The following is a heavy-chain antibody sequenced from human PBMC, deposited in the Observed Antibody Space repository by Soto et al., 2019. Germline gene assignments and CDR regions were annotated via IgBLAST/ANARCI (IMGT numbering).Heavy chain of an antibody. V-gene: IGHV4-39*01. D-gene: IGHD3-3*01. J-gene: IGHJ5*02. Sequence: QLQLQESGPGLVKPSETLSLTCTVSGGSINNDNYYWGWIRQPPGKGREWIGVIFYNGFTYYSPSLKSRVTIAVDTSKNQSSLKLTSVTAANAAVYYCARQDDFWSGSGWFEPSGQRTRVTVSS. CDR3: ARQDDFWSGSGWFEP. CDR2: IFYNGFT. CDR1: GGSINNDNYY.